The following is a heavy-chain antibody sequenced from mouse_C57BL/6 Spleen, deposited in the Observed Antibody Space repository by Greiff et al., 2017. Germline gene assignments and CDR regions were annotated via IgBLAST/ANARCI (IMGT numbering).Heavy chain of an antibody. D-gene: IGHD2-4*01. J-gene: IGHJ1*03. CDR3: ARDYAGLYFDV. CDR2: IYPGDGDP. CDR1: GYAFSSSW. Sequence: QVQLQQSGPELVKPGASVKISCKASGYAFSSSWMNWVKQRPGKGLEWIGRIYPGDGDPNYNGKFKGKATLTADKSSSTAYMQLSSLTSEDYAVYFCARDYAGLYFDVWGTGTTVTVAS. V-gene: IGHV1-82*01.